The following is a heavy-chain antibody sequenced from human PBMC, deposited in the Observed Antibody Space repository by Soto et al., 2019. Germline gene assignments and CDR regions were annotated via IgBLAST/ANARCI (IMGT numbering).Heavy chain of an antibody. V-gene: IGHV1-69*01. CDR1: EGTFNSYA. CDR2: IIPYYNTL. Sequence: QAQVVQSGAEVRKPGSSVKLSCKASEGTFNSYAIDWVRQAPGQGLEWMGGIIPYYNTLNYAQKFQDRVTITADDSTNTIYMERSSLRSDDTAVYFCASGASRWYPYFFDSWAQGTLVTVSS. D-gene: IGHD6-13*01. CDR3: ASGASRWYPYFFDS. J-gene: IGHJ4*02.